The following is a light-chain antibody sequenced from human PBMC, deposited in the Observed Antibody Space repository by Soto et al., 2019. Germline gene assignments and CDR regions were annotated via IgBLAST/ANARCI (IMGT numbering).Light chain of an antibody. J-gene: IGKJ2*01. V-gene: IGKV3-20*01. CDR3: QQFGTSPYT. CDR1: ESVRHY. CDR2: ETS. Sequence: EIVLTQSPATLSLSPGERATLSCRASESVRHYVAWYQQKPGQAPRLLIYETSIRASGIPDRFSGSGSGTDFTLTISRLEPEDFAVYWCQQFGTSPYTFGQGTKVEIK.